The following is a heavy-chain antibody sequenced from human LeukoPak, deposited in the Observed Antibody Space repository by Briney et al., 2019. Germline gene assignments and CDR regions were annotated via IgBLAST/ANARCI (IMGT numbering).Heavy chain of an antibody. CDR3: ARDGPILLTGYYPCYYYYYMDV. V-gene: IGHV1-2*02. D-gene: IGHD3-9*01. Sequence: ASVKVSCKASGYTFTGYYMHWVRQAPGQGLEWMGWINPNSGGTNYAQKFQGRVTMTRDTSISTAYMELSRLRSDDTAVYYCARDGPILLTGYYPCYYYYYMDVWGKGTTVTVSS. CDR1: GYTFTGYY. CDR2: INPNSGGT. J-gene: IGHJ6*03.